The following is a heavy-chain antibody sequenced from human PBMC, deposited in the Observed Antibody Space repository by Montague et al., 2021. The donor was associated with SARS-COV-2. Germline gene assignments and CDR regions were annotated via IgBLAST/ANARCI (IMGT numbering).Heavy chain of an antibody. J-gene: IGHJ4*02. CDR3: ARGGVTIFGVVITGKGLFRY. Sequence: SETLSLTCAVYGGSFSGYYWSWIRQPPGKGLEWTGEINHSGSTNYNPSLKSRVTISVDTSKNQFSLKLSSVTAADTAVYYCARGGVTIFGVVITGKGLFRYWGQGTLVTVSS. CDR2: INHSGST. V-gene: IGHV4-34*01. CDR1: GGSFSGYY. D-gene: IGHD3-3*01.